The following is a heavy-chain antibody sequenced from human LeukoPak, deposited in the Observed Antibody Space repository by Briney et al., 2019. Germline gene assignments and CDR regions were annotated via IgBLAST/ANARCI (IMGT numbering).Heavy chain of an antibody. CDR1: GFTFSDCD. D-gene: IGHD6-13*01. CDR2: ISYRSSPI. J-gene: IGHJ4*02. Sequence: PGGSLRLSCTASGFTFSDCDMSWVRQAPGKGLEWVSSISYRSSPIYYADSVKGRFTISRDNAKNSLYLQMDSLRAGDTAVYYCARAYPPLRTAAAGDQWGRGTLVTVSS. CDR3: ARAYPPLRTAAAGDQ. V-gene: IGHV3-21*01.